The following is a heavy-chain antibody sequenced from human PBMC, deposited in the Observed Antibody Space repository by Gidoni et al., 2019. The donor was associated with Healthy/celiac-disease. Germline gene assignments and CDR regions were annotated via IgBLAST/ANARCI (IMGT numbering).Heavy chain of an antibody. J-gene: IGHJ4*02. D-gene: IGHD2-2*01. CDR2: ISSSSSYI. Sequence: EVQLVESGGGLVKPGGSLRLSCAASGFTFSSYSMNWVRQAPGKGLEWVSSISSSSSYIYYADSVKGRFTISRDNAKNSLYLQMNSLRAEDTAVYYCARVGLVPAAHYYFDYWGQGTLVTVSS. CDR1: GFTFSSYS. CDR3: ARVGLVPAAHYYFDY. V-gene: IGHV3-21*01.